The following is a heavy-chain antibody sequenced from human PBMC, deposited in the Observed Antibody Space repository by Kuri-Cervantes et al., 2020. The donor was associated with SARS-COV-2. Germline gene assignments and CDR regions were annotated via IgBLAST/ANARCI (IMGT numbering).Heavy chain of an antibody. Sequence: SVKVSCKASGYTFTSYGISWVRQAPGQGLEWMGGIIPIFAASDYAQKFQDRVTITADESTSTAYMELSSLRSDDTAVYYCARGVPYSSGYLLDYWGQGTLVTVSS. CDR1: GYTFTSYG. CDR2: IIPIFAAS. CDR3: ARGVPYSSGYLLDY. J-gene: IGHJ4*02. D-gene: IGHD3-22*01. V-gene: IGHV1-69*13.